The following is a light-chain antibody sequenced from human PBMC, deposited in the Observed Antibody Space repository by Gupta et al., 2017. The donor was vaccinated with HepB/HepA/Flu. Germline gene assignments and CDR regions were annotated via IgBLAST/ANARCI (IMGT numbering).Light chain of an antibody. J-gene: IGKJ4*01. CDR1: ESIRYY. CDR3: QKRSKWSLT. V-gene: IGKV3-11*01. Sequence: EIVLTQSPASLSLSPGERATLSCRASESIRYYLGWYQQKPGQAPRLVIDDASNRAPGIPARFSGSGSGTDFTLTISRLEPEDFAVYYCQKRSKWSLTFGGGTKVEIK. CDR2: DAS.